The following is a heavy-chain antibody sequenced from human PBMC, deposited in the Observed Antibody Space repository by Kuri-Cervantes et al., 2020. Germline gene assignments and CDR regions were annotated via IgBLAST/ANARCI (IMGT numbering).Heavy chain of an antibody. Sequence: GSLRLSCTVSGASISTNNWSWIRQSPGKGLGWIGYIHHTGSTNHIPYLKSRVTISIDTSKNQSSLKLTSVIAADTAVYYCARDSYSDSSGYFNEVFDIWGRGTMVTVSS. V-gene: IGHV4-59*13. CDR3: ARDSYSDSSGYFNEVFDI. CDR2: IHHTGST. J-gene: IGHJ3*02. CDR1: GASISTNN. D-gene: IGHD3-22*01.